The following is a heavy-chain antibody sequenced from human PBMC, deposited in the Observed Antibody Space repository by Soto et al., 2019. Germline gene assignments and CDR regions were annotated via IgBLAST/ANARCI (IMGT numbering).Heavy chain of an antibody. CDR1: GFTFSSYS. Sequence: GGSLRLSCAASGFTFSSYSMNWVRQAPWKGLEWVSSISSSSYIYYADSVKGRFTISRDNAKNSLYLQMNSLRAEDTAVYYCARDQDYYDSSGYYYVPLAPLYWGQGTLVTVSS. CDR3: ARDQDYYDSSGYYYVPLAPLY. V-gene: IGHV3-21*01. J-gene: IGHJ4*02. CDR2: ISSSSYI. D-gene: IGHD3-22*01.